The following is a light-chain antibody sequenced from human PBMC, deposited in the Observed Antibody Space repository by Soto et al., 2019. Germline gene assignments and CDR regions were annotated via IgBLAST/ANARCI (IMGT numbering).Light chain of an antibody. CDR1: QSVSSN. CDR3: QQYNNWPLT. Sequence: EIVMTQSPATLSVSPGERATLSCRASQSVSSNLAWYQQKPGQAPSLLIYGASTRATGIPARFSGSGSGTELTITISSLQSEDFEIYFCQQYNNWPLTFGQGTKVDIK. CDR2: GAS. J-gene: IGKJ1*01. V-gene: IGKV3-15*01.